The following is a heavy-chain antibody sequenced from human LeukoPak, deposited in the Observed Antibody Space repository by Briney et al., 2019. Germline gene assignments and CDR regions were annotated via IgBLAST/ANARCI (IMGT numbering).Heavy chain of an antibody. V-gene: IGHV3-30-3*01. D-gene: IGHD5-18*01. CDR1: GFTFSSYA. Sequence: GGSLRLSCAASGFTFSSYAMHWVRQAQGKGLEWVAVISYDGSNKYYADSVKGRFTISRDNSKNTLYLQMNSLRADDTAVYYCASDTRGYSYGYIDYWGQGTLVTVSS. CDR2: ISYDGSNK. CDR3: ASDTRGYSYGYIDY. J-gene: IGHJ4*02.